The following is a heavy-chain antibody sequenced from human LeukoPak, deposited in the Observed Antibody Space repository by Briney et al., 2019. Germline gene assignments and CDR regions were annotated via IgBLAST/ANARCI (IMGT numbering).Heavy chain of an antibody. D-gene: IGHD1-26*01. CDR1: GFTVSTNY. CDR2: IYSGGRT. J-gene: IGHJ3*02. Sequence: GGSLRLSCAASGFTVSTNYVTWVRQAPGKGLEWVSEIYSGGRTYYAPSVEGRLSISRDTSKNTMYLQMNSLRAEDTAVYYCAREVREHGAFDIWGQGTMVTVSS. V-gene: IGHV3-53*01. CDR3: AREVREHGAFDI.